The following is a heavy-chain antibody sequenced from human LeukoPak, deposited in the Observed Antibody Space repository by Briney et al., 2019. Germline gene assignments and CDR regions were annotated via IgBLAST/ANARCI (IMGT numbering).Heavy chain of an antibody. CDR1: GGSISSGSYY. V-gene: IGHV4-61*02. D-gene: IGHD3-10*01. Sequence: SETLSLTCTVSGGSISSGSYYWSWIWQPAGKGLEWIGRIYTSGSTNYNPSLKSRVTISVDTSKNQFSLKLSSVTAADTAVYYCARDRGYYYYYMDVRGKGTTVTISS. CDR3: ARDRGYYYYYMDV. J-gene: IGHJ6*03. CDR2: IYTSGST.